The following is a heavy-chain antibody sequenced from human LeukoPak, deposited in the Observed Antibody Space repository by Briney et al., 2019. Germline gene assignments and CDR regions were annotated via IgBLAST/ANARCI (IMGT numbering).Heavy chain of an antibody. J-gene: IGHJ4*02. D-gene: IGHD2-15*01. V-gene: IGHV1-46*01. CDR2: INPSGGST. Sequence: GASVKVSCKASGYTFTSYYMHWVRQAPGQGLEWMGIINPSGGSTSYAQKFQGRVTMTRDTSTSTVYMELSSLRSEDTAVYYCARDSLYCSGGSCSHIDYWGQGTLVTVSS. CDR1: GYTFTSYY. CDR3: ARDSLYCSGGSCSHIDY.